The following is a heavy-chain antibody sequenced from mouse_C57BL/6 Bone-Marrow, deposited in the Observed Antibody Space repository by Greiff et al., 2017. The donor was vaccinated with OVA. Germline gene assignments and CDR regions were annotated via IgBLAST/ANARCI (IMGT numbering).Heavy chain of an antibody. CDR1: GYSITSGYY. D-gene: IGHD1-1*01. V-gene: IGHV3-6*01. CDR3: ARDYYGSSLYAMDY. J-gene: IGHJ4*01. CDR2: ISYDGSN. Sequence: EVQLQQPGPGLVKPSQSLSLTCSVTGYSITSGYYWNWIRQFPGNKLEWMGYISYDGSNNYNPSLKNRISITRDTSKNQFFLKLNSVTTEDTATYYCARDYYGSSLYAMDYWGQGTSVTVSS.